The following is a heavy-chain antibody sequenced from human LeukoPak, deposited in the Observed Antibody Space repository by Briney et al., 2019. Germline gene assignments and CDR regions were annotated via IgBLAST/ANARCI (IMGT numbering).Heavy chain of an antibody. V-gene: IGHV1-2*02. CDR1: GYTFTGYY. CDR3: ARVIAARQTPPTPFDY. Sequence: GASVKVSCKASGYTFTGYYMHWVRQAPGQGLEWMGWINPNSGGTNYAQKFQGRVTMTRDTSISTAYMELSRLRSDDTAVYYCARVIAARQTPPTPFDYWGQGTLVTVSS. CDR2: INPNSGGT. J-gene: IGHJ4*02. D-gene: IGHD6-6*01.